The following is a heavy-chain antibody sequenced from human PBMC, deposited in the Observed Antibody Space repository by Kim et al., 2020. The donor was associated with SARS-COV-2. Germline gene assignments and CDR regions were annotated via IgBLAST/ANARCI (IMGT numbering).Heavy chain of an antibody. D-gene: IGHD3-16*01. J-gene: IGHJ4*02. CDR3: ARGFDSPTFYFDY. CDR1: GGSISSNY. V-gene: IGHV4-59*01. Sequence: SETLSLTCTVSGGSISSNYWSWIRQPPGKGLEWIGYIYYSGSTNYNPSLKSRVTISVDTSKNQFSLKLSSVTAADTAVYYCARGFDSPTFYFDYWGQGTLVTVSS. CDR2: IYYSGST.